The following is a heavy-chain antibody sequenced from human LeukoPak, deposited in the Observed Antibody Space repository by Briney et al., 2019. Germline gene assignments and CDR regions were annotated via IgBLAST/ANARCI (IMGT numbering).Heavy chain of an antibody. Sequence: GGSLRLSCAASGFTFSIYEMNWVRQAPGKGLERVSYVSSVGSTVYYADSVKGRFTISRDNAKNSLYLQMNSLRAEDTAVYYCASLRGSGSHYVAPNTLDYWGQGTLVTVSS. D-gene: IGHD1-26*01. V-gene: IGHV3-48*03. CDR2: VSSVGSTV. J-gene: IGHJ4*02. CDR1: GFTFSIYE. CDR3: ASLRGSGSHYVAPNTLDY.